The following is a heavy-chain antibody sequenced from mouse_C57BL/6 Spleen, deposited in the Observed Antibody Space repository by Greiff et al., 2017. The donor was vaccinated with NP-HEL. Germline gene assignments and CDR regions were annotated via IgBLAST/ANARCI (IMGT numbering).Heavy chain of an antibody. V-gene: IGHV1-64*01. D-gene: IGHD3-1*01. CDR1: GYTFTSYW. CDR2: IHPNSGST. Sequence: QVQLKQPGAELVKPGASVKLSCKASGYTFTSYWMHWVKQRPGQGLEWIGMIHPNSGSTNYNEKFKSKATLTVDKSSSTAYMQLSSLTSEDSAVYYCARQAGGAMDYWGQGTSVTVSS. J-gene: IGHJ4*01. CDR3: ARQAGGAMDY.